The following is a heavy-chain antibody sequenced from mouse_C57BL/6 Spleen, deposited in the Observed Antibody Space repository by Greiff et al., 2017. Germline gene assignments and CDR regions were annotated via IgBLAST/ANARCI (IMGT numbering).Heavy chain of an antibody. D-gene: IGHD3-3*01. J-gene: IGHJ1*03. CDR1: GYPFTSYW. Sequence: QVQLQQPGAELVKPGASVKLSCKASGYPFTSYWMHWVKTRPGQGPEWIGMIHPNSGSTNYKEKFKSKATLTVDKSSSTAYMQLSSLTSEDSAVYYCAREGPHWYFDVWGTGTTVTVSS. CDR2: IHPNSGST. V-gene: IGHV1-64*01. CDR3: AREGPHWYFDV.